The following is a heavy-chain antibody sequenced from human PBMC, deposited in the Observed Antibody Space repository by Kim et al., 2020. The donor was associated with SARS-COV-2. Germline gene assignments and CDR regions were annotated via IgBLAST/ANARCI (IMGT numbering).Heavy chain of an antibody. J-gene: IGHJ4*02. V-gene: IGHV3-33*01. D-gene: IGHD1-26*01. Sequence: GGSLRLSCAASGFTFSSYGMHWVRQAPGKGLEWVAVIWYDGNYKYYADSVKGRFTISRDNSKNMMYLQMNSLRAEDTAVYYCARDGGWDLLYFDYWGQGTLVTVSS. CDR1: GFTFSSYG. CDR2: IWYDGNYK. CDR3: ARDGGWDLLYFDY.